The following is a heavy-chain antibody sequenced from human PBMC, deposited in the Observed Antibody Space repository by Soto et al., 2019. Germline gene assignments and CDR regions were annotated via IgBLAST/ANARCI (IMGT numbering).Heavy chain of an antibody. Sequence: QVQLQESGPGLVKASETLSLTCTVSGGSTSPYYWSWLRQPPGKGLEWIGFIDYSGGARYNPSLKSRVTMSLATSENQISLKFSSMTAPDTAVYFCARGRPWELYDYWGQGTLVTVSS. D-gene: IGHD1-7*01. CDR3: ARGRPWELYDY. CDR1: GGSTSPYY. V-gene: IGHV4-59*01. J-gene: IGHJ4*02. CDR2: IDYSGGA.